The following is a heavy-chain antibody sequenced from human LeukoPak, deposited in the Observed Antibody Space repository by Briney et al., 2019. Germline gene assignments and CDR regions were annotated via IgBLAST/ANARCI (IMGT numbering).Heavy chain of an antibody. Sequence: SETLSLTCAVSGGSINNGDYYWSWIRQTPGKGLEWIGYIYYSGSTYYNPSLNSRLTISVDTSKNQFSLKLSSVTAADTAVYYCARDMGGTGNNSPWGQGTLVTVSS. CDR3: ARDMGGTGNNSP. CDR2: IYYSGST. CDR1: GGSINNGDYY. J-gene: IGHJ5*02. V-gene: IGHV4-30-4*01. D-gene: IGHD3/OR15-3a*01.